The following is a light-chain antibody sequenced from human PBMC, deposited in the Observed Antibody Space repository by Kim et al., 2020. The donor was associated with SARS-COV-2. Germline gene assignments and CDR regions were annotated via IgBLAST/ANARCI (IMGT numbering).Light chain of an antibody. J-gene: IGLJ2*01. V-gene: IGLV3-21*04. CDR2: YDS. CDR1: NLGSKS. Sequence: PGKTARITCGGNNLGSKSVHWYQQQPGQAPVLVIYYDSDRPSWIPGRFSGSNSGNTATLTISRVEAGDESDYYCQVWDSSSDLYVVFGGGTQLTVL. CDR3: QVWDSSSDLYVV.